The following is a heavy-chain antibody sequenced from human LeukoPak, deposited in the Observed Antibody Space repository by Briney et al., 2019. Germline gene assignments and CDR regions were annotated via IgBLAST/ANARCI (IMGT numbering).Heavy chain of an antibody. J-gene: IGHJ6*03. Sequence: GGSLRLSCAASGFTFSSSPMHWVRQAPGKGLEWVAVISYGGNNEDYADSVKGRFTISRDNSKNTQYLQMNSLRAEDTAVYHCARGGNPIYYYYLDVWGKGTTVTVSS. CDR3: ARGGNPIYYYYLDV. CDR2: ISYGGNNE. D-gene: IGHD1-1*01. CDR1: GFTFSSSP. V-gene: IGHV3-30-3*01.